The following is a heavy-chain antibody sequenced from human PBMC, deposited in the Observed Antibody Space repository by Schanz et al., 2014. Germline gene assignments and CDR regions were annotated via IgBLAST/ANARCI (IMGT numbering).Heavy chain of an antibody. CDR3: AKHVRSLTGNDY. D-gene: IGHD3-9*01. CDR1: GFNFNTYA. Sequence: EVQLLESGGGLAQPGGSLRLACAASGFNFNTYAMSWVRQAPGKGLEWVSTIYSSGSTYYADSVKGRFTISRDNAKNSLYLQMNSLRAEDTAVYYCAKHVRSLTGNDYWGQGTLVTVSS. CDR2: IYSSGST. J-gene: IGHJ4*02. V-gene: IGHV3-23*05.